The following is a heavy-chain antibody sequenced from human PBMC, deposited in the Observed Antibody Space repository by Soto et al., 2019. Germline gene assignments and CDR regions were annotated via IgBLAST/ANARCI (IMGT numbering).Heavy chain of an antibody. CDR3: ASASFAY. Sequence: GGSLRLSCAASGFTFSTYAMHWVRQAPGKGLEWVAFISYDGSNKLYADSVKGRFTISRDNSKNTLYLQMSSLRPEDTAVYSCASASFAYWGQGTLVTVSS. J-gene: IGHJ4*02. CDR2: ISYDGSNK. V-gene: IGHV3-30-3*01. CDR1: GFTFSTYA.